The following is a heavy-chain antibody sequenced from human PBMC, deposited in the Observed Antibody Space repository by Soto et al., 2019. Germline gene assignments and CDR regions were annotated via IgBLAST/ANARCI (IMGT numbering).Heavy chain of an antibody. Sequence: ASVKVSCKASGYTFTRSGISWVRQAPGQGPEWMGWISSYNGDTNYAQTFQGRVTMTTDTSTSTAYMELRSLRSDDTAVYFCARDDIVLVPAANYYYYGMDVWGQGTTVTVSS. V-gene: IGHV1-18*01. CDR3: ARDDIVLVPAANYYYYGMDV. CDR2: ISSYNGDT. D-gene: IGHD2-2*01. CDR1: GYTFTRSG. J-gene: IGHJ6*02.